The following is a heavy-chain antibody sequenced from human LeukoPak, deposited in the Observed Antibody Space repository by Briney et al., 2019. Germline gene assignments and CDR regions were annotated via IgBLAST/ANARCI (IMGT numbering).Heavy chain of an antibody. D-gene: IGHD2-21*02. CDR3: ATDRDNSDWQKRFDS. J-gene: IGHJ4*02. V-gene: IGHV3-7*01. CDR2: INQDASEI. Sequence: GGSLRLSCAPSGFTFSTYWMNWYRQAPGKGLEWVGNINQDASEINYVDSVRGRFTISRDNAKNSLHLQMNSLRAEDTAVYYCATDRDNSDWQKRFDSWGQGTLVTVSS. CDR1: GFTFSTYW.